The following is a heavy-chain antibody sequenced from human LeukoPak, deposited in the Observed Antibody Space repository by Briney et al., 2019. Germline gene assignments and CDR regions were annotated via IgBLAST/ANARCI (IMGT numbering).Heavy chain of an antibody. CDR2: IYYSGAT. D-gene: IGHD1-26*01. V-gene: IGHV4-59*13. Sequence: PSETLSLTCTVSVGSISGYFWSWVRQAPGTGLDWIGHIYYSGATNYNSSLRSRVTISVDTSKNQFSLKLRSVTAADTAVYYCARAQYSGSCFDYWGQGTLVTVSS. J-gene: IGHJ4*03. CDR1: VGSISGYF. CDR3: ARAQYSGSCFDY.